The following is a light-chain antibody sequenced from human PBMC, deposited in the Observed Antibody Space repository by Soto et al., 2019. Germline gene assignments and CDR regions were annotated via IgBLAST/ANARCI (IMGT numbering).Light chain of an antibody. CDR3: VLYMGSGIWV. CDR1: SGSVSPSHY. V-gene: IGLV8-61*01. CDR2: STN. J-gene: IGLJ3*02. Sequence: QVVVTQEPSFSVSPGGTVTLTCDLSSGSVSPSHYPSWYQQTPGQAPRTLIYSTNTRSSGVPDRFSGSILGNKAALTITGAQADDESDYYCVLYMGSGIWVFGGGTKVTVL.